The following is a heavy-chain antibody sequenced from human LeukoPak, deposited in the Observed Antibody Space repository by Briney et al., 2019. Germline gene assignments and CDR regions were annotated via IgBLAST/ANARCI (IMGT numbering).Heavy chain of an antibody. V-gene: IGHV4-34*01. CDR3: ARDGDDYGDYAYFDY. CDR2: INHSGST. J-gene: IGHJ4*02. Sequence: PSETLSLTCAVYGGSFSGYYWSWIRQPPGKGLEWIGEINHSGSTNYNPSLKSRVTISVDTSKNQFSLKLSSVTAADTAVYYCARDGDDYGDYAYFDYWGQGTLVTVSS. D-gene: IGHD4-17*01. CDR1: GGSFSGYY.